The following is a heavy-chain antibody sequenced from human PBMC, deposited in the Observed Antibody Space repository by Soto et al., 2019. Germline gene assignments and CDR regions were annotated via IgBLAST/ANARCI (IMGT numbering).Heavy chain of an antibody. CDR3: ARDRGPSYGRDD. J-gene: IGHJ4*02. CDR2: INPCGGST. D-gene: IGHD5-18*01. Sequence: GAPVEVSCGASGYTFTSYYMHWVRQAPGQGLEWMGRINPCGGSTSYAQKLQGRVTMTRDTSTSTVYLELSSLRSEDTAVYYCARDRGPSYGRDDWGQGTLVTVSS. V-gene: IGHV1-46*03. CDR1: GYTFTSYY.